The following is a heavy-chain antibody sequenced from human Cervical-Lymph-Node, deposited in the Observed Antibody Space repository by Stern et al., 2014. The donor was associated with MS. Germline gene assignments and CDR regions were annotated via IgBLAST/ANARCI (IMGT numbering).Heavy chain of an antibody. CDR3: ARDRGYCSGGSCYSRSYSYHYYGLDV. CDR1: EFAFGSYA. CDR2: IRNSGGLT. V-gene: IGHV3-23*04. D-gene: IGHD2-15*01. J-gene: IGHJ6*02. Sequence: EVHLVESGGGVVPPGGSLRLSCAASEFAFGSYALFWIRQAPGQGLEWVSPIRNSGGLTYYAVSVKGRFHISRANSQNTLVLQMNSLRPEDTAIYYCARDRGYCSGGSCYSRSYSYHYYGLDVWGRGTTVTVSS.